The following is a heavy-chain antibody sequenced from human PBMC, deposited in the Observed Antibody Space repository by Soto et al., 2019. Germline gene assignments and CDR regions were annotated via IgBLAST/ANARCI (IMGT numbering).Heavy chain of an antibody. Sequence: PGGSLRLSCAASGFTFSSYSMNWVRQAPGKGLEWVSSISSSSSYIYYADSVKGRFTISRDNAKNSLYLQMNSLRAEDTAVYYCARDAPQQGRHFQHWGQGTLVTVSS. CDR3: ARDAPQQGRHFQH. CDR1: GFTFSSYS. V-gene: IGHV3-21*01. CDR2: ISSSSSYI. J-gene: IGHJ1*01.